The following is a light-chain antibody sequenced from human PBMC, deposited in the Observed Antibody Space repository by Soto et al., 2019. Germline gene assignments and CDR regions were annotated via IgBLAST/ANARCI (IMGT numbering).Light chain of an antibody. CDR3: QQYGSSLPYT. Sequence: EIVLTQSPGTLSLSPGERATLSGRANETVRSSSLAWYQQKPGQAPRLLIYGAFNRATGIPDRISGSGSVTDFTLTISRLEPEDVAVYYCQQYGSSLPYTFGQGTKLEIK. CDR1: ETVRSSS. V-gene: IGKV3-20*01. J-gene: IGKJ2*01. CDR2: GAF.